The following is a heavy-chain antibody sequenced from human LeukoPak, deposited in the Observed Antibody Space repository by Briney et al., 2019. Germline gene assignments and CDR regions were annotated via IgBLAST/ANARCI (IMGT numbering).Heavy chain of an antibody. CDR2: MNPNSGNT. CDR3: ASPSIVGATSFDY. V-gene: IGHV1-8*03. D-gene: IGHD1-26*01. Sequence: ASVKVSCKASGYTFTSYDINWVRQATGQGLEWMGWMNPNSGNTGYAQKFQGRVTITADESTSTAYMELSSLRSEDTAVYYCASPSIVGATSFDYWGQGTLVTVSS. CDR1: GYTFTSYD. J-gene: IGHJ4*02.